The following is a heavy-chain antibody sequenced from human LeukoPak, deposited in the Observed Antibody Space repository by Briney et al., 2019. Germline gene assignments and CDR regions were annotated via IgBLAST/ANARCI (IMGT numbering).Heavy chain of an antibody. CDR1: GFTVGSNY. Sequence: GSLRLSCAASGFTVGSNYMNWFRQAPGKGFEWVSSIYSGGSTDYADSVKGRFTISRDSSKNTVYLQMNSLRSDDTAVYFCAGNNYASGTFLVYWGQGTLVTVSS. V-gene: IGHV3-66*02. D-gene: IGHD3-10*01. CDR2: IYSGGST. J-gene: IGHJ4*02. CDR3: AGNNYASGTFLVY.